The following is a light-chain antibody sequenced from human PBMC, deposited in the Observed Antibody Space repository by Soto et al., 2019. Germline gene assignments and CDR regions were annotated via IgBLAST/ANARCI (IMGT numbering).Light chain of an antibody. CDR2: AAS. CDR1: QGIDRW. Sequence: DIQMTQSPSSLSASVGDRVTITCRASQGIDRWLAWYQQKPGKAPKVLIYAASSLRSGVPSRFSGSGSVTDFSLTISSLQPEDLATYYCKQSKSFPLTFGGGTKVEMK. CDR3: KQSKSFPLT. J-gene: IGKJ4*01. V-gene: IGKV1-12*01.